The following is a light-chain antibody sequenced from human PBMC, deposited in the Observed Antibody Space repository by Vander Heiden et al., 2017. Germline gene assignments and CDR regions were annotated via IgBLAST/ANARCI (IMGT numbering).Light chain of an antibody. CDR2: GAS. CDR1: QSVSSSY. V-gene: IGKV3-20*01. CDR3: QQNGSSRVF. Sequence: IVLTQSPCTLALSPGGRATPSCTTSQSVSSSYLAWYQQKPGQAPRLLIHGASSRATGIPDRFSGSGSGTAFTLTISRLEPEDFAVYYCQQNGSSRVFFGGGTKVEIK. J-gene: IGKJ4*01.